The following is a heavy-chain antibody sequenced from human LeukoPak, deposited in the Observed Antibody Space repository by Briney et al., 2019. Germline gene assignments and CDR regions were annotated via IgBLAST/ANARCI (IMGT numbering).Heavy chain of an antibody. J-gene: IGHJ4*02. CDR3: TRDTFPGAAAGTAAY. CDR2: IRSKAYGGTT. D-gene: IGHD6-13*01. CDR1: GFTFSSYA. Sequence: GGSLRLSCAASGFTFSSYAMHWVRQAPGKGLEWVGFIRSKAYGGTTEYAASVKGGFTISRDDSKSIAYLQMNSLKAEDTAVYYCTRDTFPGAAAGTAAYWGQGTLVTVSS. V-gene: IGHV3-49*04.